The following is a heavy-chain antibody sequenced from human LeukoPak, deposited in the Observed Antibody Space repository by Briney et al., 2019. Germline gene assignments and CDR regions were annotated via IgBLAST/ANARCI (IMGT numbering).Heavy chain of an antibody. D-gene: IGHD2-2*01. J-gene: IGHJ4*02. Sequence: GGSLRLSCAASGFTFSSYSMNWVRQAPGKGLEWVSYISSSSTIYYADSVKGRFTISRDNAKNSLYLQMNSLRAEDTAVYYCARVSAPYCSSTSCDGDYWGQGTLVTVSS. CDR1: GFTFSSYS. V-gene: IGHV3-48*04. CDR3: ARVSAPYCSSTSCDGDY. CDR2: ISSSSTI.